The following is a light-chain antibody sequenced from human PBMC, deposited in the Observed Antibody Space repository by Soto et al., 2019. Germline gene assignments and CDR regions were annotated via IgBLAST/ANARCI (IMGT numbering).Light chain of an antibody. V-gene: IGKV1-27*01. Sequence: DIQMTQSPSSLSASVGDRVTITCRASQVIGNRLAWYQQNPGKVPKLLIYAASTLQSGVPFRLSGSGSGTDFTLTLSRLQPEEVATYYRQNYIIAPWTFGQGIKVEIK. J-gene: IGKJ1*01. CDR3: QNYIIAPWT. CDR1: QVIGNR. CDR2: AAS.